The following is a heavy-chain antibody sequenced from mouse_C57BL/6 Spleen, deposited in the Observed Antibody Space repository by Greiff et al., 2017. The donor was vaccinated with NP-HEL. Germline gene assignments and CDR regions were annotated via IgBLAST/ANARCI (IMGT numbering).Heavy chain of an antibody. CDR2: INPSSGYT. CDR1: GYTFTSYW. D-gene: IGHD1-1*01. CDR3: ARRGLDDGSSYEGFPYFDY. Sequence: VQLQQSGAELAKPGASVKLSCKASGYTFTSYWMHWVKQRPGQGLEWIGYINPSSGYTKYNQKFKDKATLTADKSSSTAYMQLSSLTYEDSAVYYCARRGLDDGSSYEGFPYFDYWGQGTTLTVSS. V-gene: IGHV1-7*01. J-gene: IGHJ2*01.